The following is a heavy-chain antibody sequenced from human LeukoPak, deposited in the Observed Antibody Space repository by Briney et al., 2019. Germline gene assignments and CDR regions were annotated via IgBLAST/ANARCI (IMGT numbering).Heavy chain of an antibody. CDR1: GGSFSGYY. V-gene: IGHV4-34*01. J-gene: IGHJ5*02. Sequence: PSETLSLTCAVYGGSFSGYYWSWIRQPPGKGLEWIGEINHSGSTNYNPSLKSRVTISVDTSKNQFSLKLSSVTAADTAVYYCARGPVMITFGGVIVPLDPWGQGTLVTVSS. D-gene: IGHD3-16*02. CDR2: INHSGST. CDR3: ARGPVMITFGGVIVPLDP.